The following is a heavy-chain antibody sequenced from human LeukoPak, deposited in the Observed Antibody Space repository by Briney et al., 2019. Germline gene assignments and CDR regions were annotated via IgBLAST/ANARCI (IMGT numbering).Heavy chain of an antibody. D-gene: IGHD6-19*01. Sequence: SETLSLTCAVSGGSINSQYWGWIRQPPGKGLQWIGDIYSTGKNNYNPSLKSRVTISLDTSKSHLSLNLTSVLAADTAIYYCVRRDTGWNYFDYWGQGILVTVSS. CDR1: GGSINSQY. CDR2: IYSTGKN. V-gene: IGHV4-4*08. J-gene: IGHJ4*02. CDR3: VRRDTGWNYFDY.